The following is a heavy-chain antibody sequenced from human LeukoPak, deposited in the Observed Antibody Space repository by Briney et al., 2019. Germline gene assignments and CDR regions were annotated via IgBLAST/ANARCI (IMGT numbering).Heavy chain of an antibody. Sequence: GGSLRLSCAASGFTFSSYGMHWVRQAPGKGLEWVAFIRYDGSNKYYADSVKGRFTISRDNSQNTLYLQMNSLRAEDTAVYYCARPRYCVGGSCYDDCWGQGTLVTVSS. CDR2: IRYDGSNK. CDR1: GFTFSSYG. V-gene: IGHV3-30*02. D-gene: IGHD2-15*01. J-gene: IGHJ4*02. CDR3: ARPRYCVGGSCYDDC.